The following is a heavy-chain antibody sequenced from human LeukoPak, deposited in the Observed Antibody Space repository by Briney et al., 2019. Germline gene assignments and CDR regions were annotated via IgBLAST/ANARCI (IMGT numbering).Heavy chain of an antibody. V-gene: IGHV4-39*07. CDR3: ARDLLRAAAGYNWFDP. D-gene: IGHD6-13*01. J-gene: IGHJ5*02. Sequence: SETLSLTCTVSGGSISSSSYYWGWIRQPPGKGLEWVGSIYYSGSTYYNPSLKSRVTISVDTSKNQFSLKLSSVTAADTAVYYCARDLLRAAAGYNWFDPWGQGTLVTVSS. CDR2: IYYSGST. CDR1: GGSISSSSYY.